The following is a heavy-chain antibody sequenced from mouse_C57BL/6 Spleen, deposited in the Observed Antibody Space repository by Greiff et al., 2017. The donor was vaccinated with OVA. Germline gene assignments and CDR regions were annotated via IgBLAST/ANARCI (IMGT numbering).Heavy chain of an antibody. J-gene: IGHJ2*01. CDR2: INPYNGGT. CDR3: AGGVGPYYFDY. V-gene: IGHV1-19*01. Sequence: SGPVLVKPGASVKMSCKASGYTFTDYYMNWVKQSHGKSLEWIGVINPYNGGTSYNQKFKGKATLTVDKSSSTAYMGLNSLTSEDSAVYYCAGGVGPYYFDYWGKGTTLTVSS. CDR1: GYTFTDYY.